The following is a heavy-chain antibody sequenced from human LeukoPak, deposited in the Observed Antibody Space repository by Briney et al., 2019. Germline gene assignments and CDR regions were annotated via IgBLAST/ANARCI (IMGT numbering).Heavy chain of an antibody. J-gene: IGHJ4*02. Sequence: SETLSLTCTVSGGSIDGYYWSWIRQSPGKGLEWIGYIYYTGSAFYNPSFKSRVIISLDTSKNQLSLNLRSVTAADTAVYYCARLIIFGVVTFDYWGQGNLVTVSS. CDR3: ARLIIFGVVTFDY. D-gene: IGHD3-3*02. V-gene: IGHV4-59*08. CDR1: GGSIDGYY. CDR2: IYYTGSA.